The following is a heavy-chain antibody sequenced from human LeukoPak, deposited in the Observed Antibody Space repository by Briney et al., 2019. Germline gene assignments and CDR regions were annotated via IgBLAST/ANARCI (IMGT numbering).Heavy chain of an antibody. Sequence: SETLSLTCTVSGGSISSYYWSWIRQPAGEGLEWIGRIYTSGSTNYNPSLKSRVTMSVDTSKNQFSLKLSSVTAADTAVYYCARARGKVGATRQYFDYWGQGTLATVSS. J-gene: IGHJ4*02. CDR2: IYTSGST. CDR3: ARARGKVGATRQYFDY. D-gene: IGHD1-26*01. V-gene: IGHV4-4*07. CDR1: GGSISSYY.